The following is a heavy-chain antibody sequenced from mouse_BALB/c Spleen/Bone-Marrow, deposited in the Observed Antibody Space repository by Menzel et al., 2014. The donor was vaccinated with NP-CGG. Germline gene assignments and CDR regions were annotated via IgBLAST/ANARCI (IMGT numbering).Heavy chain of an antibody. CDR1: GFSLTSYG. Sequence: VKLVESGPGLVAPSQSLSIPCTVSGFSLTSYGVHWVRQPPGKGLEWLGVIWAGGSTNYNSALMSRLSISKDNSKSQVFLKMNSLQTDDTAMYYCARDGVYGSHYYAMDYWGQGTSVTVSS. D-gene: IGHD1-1*02. CDR2: IWAGGST. J-gene: IGHJ4*01. CDR3: ARDGVYGSHYYAMDY. V-gene: IGHV2-9*02.